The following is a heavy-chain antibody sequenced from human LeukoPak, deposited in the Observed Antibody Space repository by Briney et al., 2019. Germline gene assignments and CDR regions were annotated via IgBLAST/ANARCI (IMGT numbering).Heavy chain of an antibody. V-gene: IGHV3-21*01. Sequence: GGSLRLSCAASGFTFSSYSMNWVRQAPGKGLEWVSSISSSSSYIYYADSVKGRFTISRDNAKNSLYLQMNSLRAEDTAVYYCARDRDSGSYTFDYWGQGTLVTVSS. J-gene: IGHJ4*02. CDR3: ARDRDSGSYTFDY. D-gene: IGHD1-26*01. CDR2: ISSSSSYI. CDR1: GFTFSSYS.